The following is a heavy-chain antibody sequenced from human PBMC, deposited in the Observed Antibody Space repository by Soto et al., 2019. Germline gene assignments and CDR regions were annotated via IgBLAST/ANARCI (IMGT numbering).Heavy chain of an antibody. Sequence: SETMSLTCAVAGGYIISGGYSWTWIKQPPGKGLEWIGYAYYSGSVNYRSSLKSRVTMSVDTSKNQFSLRLNSVTAADTAVYYCARVTYDSFTAYSYYFDYWGQGTLVTVSS. CDR2: AYYSGSV. CDR3: ARVTYDSFTAYSYYFDY. D-gene: IGHD3-9*01. J-gene: IGHJ4*02. V-gene: IGHV4-61*08. CDR1: GGYIISGGYS.